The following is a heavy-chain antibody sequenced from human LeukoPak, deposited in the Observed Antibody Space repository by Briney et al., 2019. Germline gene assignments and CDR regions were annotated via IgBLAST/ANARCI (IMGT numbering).Heavy chain of an antibody. J-gene: IGHJ4*02. CDR2: ISGSGGST. Sequence: GGSLRLSCAAPGFAFSSYAMSWVRQAPGKGLEWVSAISGSGGSTYYADSVKGRFTISRDNSKNTLYLQMNSLRAEDTAVYYCAKATRITMIVVVISPSFDYWGQGTLVTVSS. V-gene: IGHV3-23*01. D-gene: IGHD3-22*01. CDR1: GFAFSSYA. CDR3: AKATRITMIVVVISPSFDY.